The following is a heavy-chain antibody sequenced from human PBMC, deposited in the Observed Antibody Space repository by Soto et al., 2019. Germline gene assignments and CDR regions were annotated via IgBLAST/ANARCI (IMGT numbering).Heavy chain of an antibody. Sequence: GGSLRLSCAASEFTFSTYAMTWVRQAPGRGLQWVATISDSGDITYYADSVKGRFTISRDNSRNTLYLQMNNLRAEDTALYYCAKPWLPSIKDRPPRFDYWGRGTLVTVS. J-gene: IGHJ4*02. CDR1: EFTFSTYA. CDR2: ISDSGDIT. V-gene: IGHV3-23*01. D-gene: IGHD6-6*01. CDR3: AKPWLPSIKDRPPRFDY.